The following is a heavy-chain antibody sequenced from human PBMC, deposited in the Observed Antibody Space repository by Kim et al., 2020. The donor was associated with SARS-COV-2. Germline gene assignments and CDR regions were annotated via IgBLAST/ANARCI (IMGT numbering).Heavy chain of an antibody. V-gene: IGHV1-24*01. CDR3: ATGGGGTLDNWFDP. CDR2: FDPEDGET. J-gene: IGHJ5*02. Sequence: ASVKVSCKVSGYTLTELSMHWVRQAPGKGLEWMGGFDPEDGETIYAQKFQGRVTMTEDTSTDTAYMELSSLRSEDTAVYYCATGGGGTLDNWFDPWGQGTLVTVSS. D-gene: IGHD1-1*01. CDR1: GYTLTELS.